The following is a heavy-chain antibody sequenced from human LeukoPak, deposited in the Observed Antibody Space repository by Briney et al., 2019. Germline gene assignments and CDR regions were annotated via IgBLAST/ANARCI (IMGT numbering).Heavy chain of an antibody. J-gene: IGHJ5*02. CDR2: INPTVGET. Sequence: ASVKVSCKASGDTFTRYHMHWVRQAPGQGLEWMGVINPTVGETKYAQKFQGRVTMTTDTSTSTVYLAMRRLQSEDSAAYYYARDLPFCSTPTCPLRFPPHTWFDPWGEGSLVTVS. CDR3: ARDLPFCSTPTCPLRFPPHTWFDP. D-gene: IGHD2-2*01. V-gene: IGHV1-46*01. CDR1: GDTFTRYH.